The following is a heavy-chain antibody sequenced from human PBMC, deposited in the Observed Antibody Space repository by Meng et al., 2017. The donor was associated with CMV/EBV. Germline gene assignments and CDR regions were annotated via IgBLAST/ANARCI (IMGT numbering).Heavy chain of an antibody. CDR1: GFTFSSYA. CDR2: ISGSGGST. V-gene: IGHV3-23*01. J-gene: IGHJ4*02. Sequence: GESLQISCAASGFTFSSYAMGWVRQAPGKGLEWVSAISGSGGSTYYADSVKGRFTISSDNSKNTLYLKMNRLRAEDTAVYYCAKTPDTAMVFYYLGPGTLVPFSS. D-gene: IGHD5-18*01. CDR3: AKTPDTAMVFYY.